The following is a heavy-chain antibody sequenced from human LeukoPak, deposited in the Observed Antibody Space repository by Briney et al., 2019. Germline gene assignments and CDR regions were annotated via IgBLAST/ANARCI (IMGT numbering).Heavy chain of an antibody. CDR3: ARDRGYSTFDY. V-gene: IGHV3-7*01. D-gene: IGHD4-23*01. CDR2: IKEDGSEI. CDR1: AFSFGTYW. Sequence: GRSLRLSCAASAFSFGTYWMSWVRQAPGKGLEWVANIKEDGSEINYVDSVKGRFTISRDNAKNSLYLQMSSLRVEDTAVYYCARDRGYSTFDYWGQGTLVTVSS. J-gene: IGHJ4*02.